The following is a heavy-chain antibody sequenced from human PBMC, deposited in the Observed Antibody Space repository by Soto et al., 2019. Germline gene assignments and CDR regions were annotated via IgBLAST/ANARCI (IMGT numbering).Heavy chain of an antibody. D-gene: IGHD2-2*01. J-gene: IGHJ6*02. CDR3: ARVVGGYYYGMDV. V-gene: IGHV4-4*02. CDR1: GGSISSSNW. CDR2: IYHSGST. Sequence: QVQLQESGPGLVKPSGTLSLTCAVSGGSISSSNWWSWVRQPPGKGLEWIGEIYHSGSTNYNPSLESRATISGDKYKNQFSLKLSSVTCAHTVVDYCARVVGGYYYGMDVWGQGTTVNVSS.